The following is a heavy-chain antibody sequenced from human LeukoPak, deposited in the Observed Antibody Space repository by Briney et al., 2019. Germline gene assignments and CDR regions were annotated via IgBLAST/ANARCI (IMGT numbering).Heavy chain of an antibody. Sequence: SETLSLTCAVYGGSFSGYYWSWIRQPPGKGLEWIGEINHSGSTNYNPSLKSRVTISVDTSKNQFSLKLSSVTAADTAVYYCARGEGYSNYVWSVFPGSKSGYYYYYYMDVWGKGPRSPSP. J-gene: IGHJ6*03. V-gene: IGHV4-34*01. CDR1: GGSFSGYY. CDR3: ARGEGYSNYVWSVFPGSKSGYYYYYYMDV. CDR2: INHSGST. D-gene: IGHD4-11*01.